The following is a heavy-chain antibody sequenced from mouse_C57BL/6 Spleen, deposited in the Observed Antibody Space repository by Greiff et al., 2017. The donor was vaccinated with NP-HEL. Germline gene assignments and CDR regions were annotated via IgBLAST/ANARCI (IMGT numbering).Heavy chain of an antibody. J-gene: IGHJ3*01. CDR3: AREGLGPFAY. Sequence: VQLKESGAELARPGASVKLSCKASGYTFTSYGISWVKQRTGQGLEWIGEIYPRSGNTYYTEKFKGKATLTADKSSSTAYMELRSLTSEDSAVYFCAREGLGPFAYWGQGTLVTVSA. CDR2: IYPRSGNT. CDR1: GYTFTSYG. D-gene: IGHD4-1*01. V-gene: IGHV1-81*01.